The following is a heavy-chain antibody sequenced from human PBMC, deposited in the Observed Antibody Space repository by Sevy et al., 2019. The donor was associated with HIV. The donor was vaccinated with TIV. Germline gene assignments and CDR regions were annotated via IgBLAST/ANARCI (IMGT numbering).Heavy chain of an antibody. CDR3: ASPLDTAMVTGY. D-gene: IGHD5-18*01. Sequence: GSLRLSCATSGFNFNSYSMNWVRPAPGEGLEWVSSISSSSSYIYYADPVKGRFTISRDNAKNSLYLQMNRLRAEDPAVYYCASPLDTAMVTGYWGQGTLVTVSS. CDR1: GFNFNSYS. V-gene: IGHV3-21*01. CDR2: ISSSSSYI. J-gene: IGHJ4*02.